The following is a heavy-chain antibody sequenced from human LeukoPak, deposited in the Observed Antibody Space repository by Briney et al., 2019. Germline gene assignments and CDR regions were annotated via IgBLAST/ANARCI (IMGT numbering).Heavy chain of an antibody. J-gene: IGHJ4*02. CDR3: ARQPDY. Sequence: PGGSLRHFCAASGFTFSNYWMHWVRQAPGKGLVWVSHINSDGSRTNYAASVKGRFTISRDNAKNTLYLQMNSLRAEDTAVYYCARQPDYWGQGTLVTVSS. V-gene: IGHV3-74*01. D-gene: IGHD1-14*01. CDR1: GFTFSNYW. CDR2: INSDGSRT.